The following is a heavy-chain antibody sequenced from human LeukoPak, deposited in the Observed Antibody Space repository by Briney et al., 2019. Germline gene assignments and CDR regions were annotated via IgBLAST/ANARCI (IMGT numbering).Heavy chain of an antibody. CDR1: GFTFSRYA. V-gene: IGHV3-23*01. D-gene: IGHD3-22*01. J-gene: IGHJ4*02. CDR3: AKTGDSSGFYYGVDY. Sequence: GGSLRLSCVASGFTFSRYAMTWVRQAPGKGLEWVSAISGSGGSTYYADSVKGRFTISRDNSKNTLYVQMNSLRAEDTAVYYCAKTGDSSGFYYGVDYWGQGTLVTVSS. CDR2: ISGSGGST.